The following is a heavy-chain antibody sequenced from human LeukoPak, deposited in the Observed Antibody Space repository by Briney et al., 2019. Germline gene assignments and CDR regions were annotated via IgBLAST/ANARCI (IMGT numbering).Heavy chain of an antibody. CDR3: AKMVREFYTISYYFDY. Sequence: GGSLRLSCAVSGFTFSSYAMNWVRQAPGQGLEWVSGISGSGASTYYADSVKGRFTISRDNSKNTLYLQMNSLRDEDTAVYYCAKMVREFYTISYYFDYWGQGTLVTVSS. J-gene: IGHJ4*02. CDR1: GFTFSSYA. V-gene: IGHV3-23*01. CDR2: ISGSGAST. D-gene: IGHD2-8*01.